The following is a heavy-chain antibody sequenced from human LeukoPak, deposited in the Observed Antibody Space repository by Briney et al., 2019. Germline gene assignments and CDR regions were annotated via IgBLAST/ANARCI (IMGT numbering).Heavy chain of an antibody. Sequence: GASLKISFKGSGSRFTSYWIGWVRPMPGKGLEWMRIIYPGDSDTRYSPSFQGQVTISADKSISTAYLQWSSLKASDTAMYYCARPNCGGDCYPVNDAFDIWGQGTMVTVSS. CDR2: IYPGDSDT. J-gene: IGHJ3*02. CDR3: ARPNCGGDCYPVNDAFDI. D-gene: IGHD2-21*02. V-gene: IGHV5-51*01. CDR1: GSRFTSYW.